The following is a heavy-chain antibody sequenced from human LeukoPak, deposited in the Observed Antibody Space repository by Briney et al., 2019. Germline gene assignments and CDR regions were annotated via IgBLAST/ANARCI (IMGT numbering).Heavy chain of an antibody. CDR3: ARLTDLYGMDV. V-gene: IGHV3-11*01. D-gene: IGHD2-8*02. CDR2: ISGSGSTI. J-gene: IGHJ6*02. CDR1: GFTFSDYY. Sequence: GGSLRLSCAASGFTFSDYYMSWIRQAPGKGLEWVSYISGSGSTIYYADSVKGRFTISRGNAKNSLYLQMNSLRAEDTAVYYCARLTDLYGMDVWGQGTTVTVSS.